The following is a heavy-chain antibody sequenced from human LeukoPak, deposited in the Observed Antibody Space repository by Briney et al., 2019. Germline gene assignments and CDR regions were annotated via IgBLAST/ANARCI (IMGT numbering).Heavy chain of an antibody. CDR1: GYTFTSYG. CDR3: ARTMVRGVIIGYFDY. CDR2: ISAYNGNT. D-gene: IGHD3-10*01. J-gene: IGHJ4*02. Sequence: ASVKVSCKASGYTFTSYGISWVRQAPGQGLEWMGWISAYNGNTNYAQKFQGRVTITADKSTSTAYMELSSLRSEDTAVYYCARTMVRGVIIGYFDYWGQGTLVTVSS. V-gene: IGHV1-18*01.